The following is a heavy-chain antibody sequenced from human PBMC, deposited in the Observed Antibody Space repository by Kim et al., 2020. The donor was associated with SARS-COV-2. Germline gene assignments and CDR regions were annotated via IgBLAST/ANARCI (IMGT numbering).Heavy chain of an antibody. CDR3: ARDTGGDSSGYYFDY. Sequence: GGSLRLSCAASGFTFSSYSMNWVRQAPGKGLEWVPSISSSSSYIYYADSVKGRFTISRDNAKNSLYLQMNSLRAEDTAVYYCARDTGGDSSGYYFDYWGQGTLVTVSS. J-gene: IGHJ4*02. V-gene: IGHV3-21*01. D-gene: IGHD3-22*01. CDR1: GFTFSSYS. CDR2: ISSSSSYI.